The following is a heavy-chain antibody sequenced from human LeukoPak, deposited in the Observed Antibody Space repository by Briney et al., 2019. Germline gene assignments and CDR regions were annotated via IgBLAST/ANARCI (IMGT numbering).Heavy chain of an antibody. D-gene: IGHD2-2*02. CDR3: ARDQRLQAIIASAGLDY. CDR1: GFTFSDYY. CDR2: ISRTGIPI. Sequence: GGSLRLSCAASGFTFSDYYMAWLRQATGKGLEWVSYISRTGIPIYHAVSVKARFTISRDNAKNSLYLQMNSLRAEDTAVYYCARDQRLQAIIASAGLDYWGRGTLVTVSS. V-gene: IGHV3-11*04. J-gene: IGHJ4*02.